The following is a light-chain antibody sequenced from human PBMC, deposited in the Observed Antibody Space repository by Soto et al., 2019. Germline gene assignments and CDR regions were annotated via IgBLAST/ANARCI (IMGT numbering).Light chain of an antibody. Sequence: QSVLTQSASASGTPGQRVTISCTGSTSNIGTNNVSWYQHVPGTAPKLLIYSNDQRPSAVPCRFSGSKSGTSASLAISGLLAEDEADYYCATWDDSLTVVFGGGTKLTVL. CDR3: ATWDDSLTVV. V-gene: IGLV1-44*01. CDR2: SND. CDR1: TSNIGTNN. J-gene: IGLJ2*01.